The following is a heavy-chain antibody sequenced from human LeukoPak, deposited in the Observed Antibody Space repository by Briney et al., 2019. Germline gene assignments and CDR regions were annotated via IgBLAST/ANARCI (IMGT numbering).Heavy chain of an antibody. Sequence: ASVKVSCKASGGTFSSYAISWVRQAPGQGLEWMGWISAYNGNTNSAQKFQGRVTMTTDTSTSTGYMELRSLRLDDTAVYYGARGLYYNEFDYWGQGTPVTVSS. CDR1: GGTFSSYA. CDR2: ISAYNGNT. D-gene: IGHD1-26*01. V-gene: IGHV1-18*01. J-gene: IGHJ4*02. CDR3: ARGLYYNEFDY.